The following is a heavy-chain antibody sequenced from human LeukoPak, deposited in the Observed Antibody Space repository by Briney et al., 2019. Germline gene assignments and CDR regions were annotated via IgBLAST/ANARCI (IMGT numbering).Heavy chain of an antibody. J-gene: IGHJ4*02. CDR3: ARWPRGYSYGYIL. D-gene: IGHD5-18*01. CDR2: ISAYNGNT. Sequence: GASVKVSCKASGYTFTSYGISWVRQAPGQGLEWMGWISAYNGNTNYAQKFQGRVTITADKSTSTAYMELSSLRSEDTAVYYCARWPRGYSYGYILWGQGTLVTVSS. V-gene: IGHV1-18*01. CDR1: GYTFTSYG.